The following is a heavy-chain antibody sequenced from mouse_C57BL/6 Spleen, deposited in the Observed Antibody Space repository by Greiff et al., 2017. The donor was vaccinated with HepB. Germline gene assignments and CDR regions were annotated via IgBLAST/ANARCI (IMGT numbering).Heavy chain of an antibody. CDR3: ARAFYDGYWGFAY. CDR2: ISDGGSYT. J-gene: IGHJ3*01. Sequence: EVQGVESGGGLVKPGGSLKLSCAASGFTFSSYAMSWVRQTPEKRLEWVATISDGGSYTYYPDNVKGRFTISRDNAKNNLYLQMSHLKSEDTAMYYCARAFYDGYWGFAYWGQGTLVTVSA. CDR1: GFTFSSYA. D-gene: IGHD2-3*01. V-gene: IGHV5-4*01.